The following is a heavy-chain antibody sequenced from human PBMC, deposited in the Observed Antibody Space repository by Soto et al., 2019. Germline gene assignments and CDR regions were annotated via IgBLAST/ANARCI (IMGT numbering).Heavy chain of an antibody. J-gene: IGHJ4*02. D-gene: IGHD3-10*01. CDR1: GFTFSSYG. Sequence: QVQLVESGGGVVQPGRSLRLSCAASGFTFSSYGMHWVRQAPGKGLEWVALISHDGSNKYYPDSVKGRFTISRDNSKNTLYLQMNSLSTEDTAVYYCADGLYFFDYCGQGTLVIVSS. V-gene: IGHV3-30*03. CDR3: ADGLYFFDY. CDR2: ISHDGSNK.